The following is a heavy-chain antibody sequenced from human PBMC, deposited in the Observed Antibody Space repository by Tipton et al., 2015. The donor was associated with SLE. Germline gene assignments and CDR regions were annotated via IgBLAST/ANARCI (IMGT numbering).Heavy chain of an antibody. J-gene: IGHJ3*02. CDR2: IHYSGTT. D-gene: IGHD1-26*01. CDR1: GGSITNHY. CDR3: ARTLGAIAHTVYDAFDI. V-gene: IGHV4-59*11. Sequence: TLSLTCTVSGGSITNHYWNWIRQPPGKGLEWLGYIHYSGTTNDNPSLKSRVTMSVDMSKNQFSLRLTSVTAADTAVYYCARTLGAIAHTVYDAFDIWGQAKMVTVSS.